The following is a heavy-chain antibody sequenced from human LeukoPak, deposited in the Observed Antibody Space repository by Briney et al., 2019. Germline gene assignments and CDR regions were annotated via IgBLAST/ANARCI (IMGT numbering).Heavy chain of an antibody. J-gene: IGHJ4*02. CDR2: INHSGST. V-gene: IGHV4-34*01. CDR3: ARVVGSGSN. CDR1: GGSFSGYY. D-gene: IGHD3-10*01. Sequence: SETLSLTCAVYGGSFSGYYWSWIRQPPGKGLEWIGEINHSGSTNYNPSLKSRVTISVDTSKNQFSLKLSSVTAADTAVYYCARVVGSGSNWGQGTLVTVSS.